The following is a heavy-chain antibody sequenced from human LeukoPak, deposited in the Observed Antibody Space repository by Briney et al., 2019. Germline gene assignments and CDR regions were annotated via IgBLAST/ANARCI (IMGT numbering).Heavy chain of an antibody. J-gene: IGHJ4*02. D-gene: IGHD2/OR15-2a*01. Sequence: GGSLRLSCAASGFDFRDYHMSWIRQAPGKGLEWVAYIVGSSSYTNYADSVKGRFTISRDNGENSLYLQMSRLRAEDTAVYYCARDCCDPFYESGAKIGGIDYWGQGTLVTVSS. V-gene: IGHV3-11*06. CDR2: IVGSSSYT. CDR1: GFDFRDYH. CDR3: ARDCCDPFYESGAKIGGIDY.